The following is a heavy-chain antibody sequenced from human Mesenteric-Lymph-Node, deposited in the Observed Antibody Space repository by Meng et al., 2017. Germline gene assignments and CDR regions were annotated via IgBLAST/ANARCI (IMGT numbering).Heavy chain of an antibody. CDR3: ARDHAAQRWMGAFDI. CDR2: VSWNSGFI. V-gene: IGHV3-9*01. Sequence: SLKISCAVSGFTYDDYAVHWVRQAPGKGLEWVSGVSWNSGFIGYADSVKGRFTISGDNAKNSLYLQMNSLRAGDTAVYYCARDHAAQRWMGAFDIWGQGTMVTVSS. D-gene: IGHD2-2*03. CDR1: GFTYDDYA. J-gene: IGHJ3*02.